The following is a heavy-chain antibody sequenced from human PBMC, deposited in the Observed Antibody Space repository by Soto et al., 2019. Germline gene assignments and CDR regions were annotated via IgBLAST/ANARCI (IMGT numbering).Heavy chain of an antibody. CDR2: IYYSGST. CDR1: GGSISRGGYY. Sequence: QVQLQESGPGLVKPSQTLSLTCTVSGGSISRGGYYWSWIRQHPGKGLEWIGYIYYSGSTYYNQSLKSRVTISVDPSKNQFSLKLSSVTAADTAVYYCARDLGYCSSTSGYFHTRYYYYGMAVWGQGPTVTVSS. CDR3: ARDLGYCSSTSGYFHTRYYYYGMAV. J-gene: IGHJ6*02. D-gene: IGHD2-2*01. V-gene: IGHV4-31*03.